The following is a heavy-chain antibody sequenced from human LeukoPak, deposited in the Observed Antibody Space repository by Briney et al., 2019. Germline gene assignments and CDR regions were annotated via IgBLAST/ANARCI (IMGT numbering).Heavy chain of an antibody. D-gene: IGHD1-26*01. Sequence: GASVKVSCKASGYTFTGYYMHWVRQAPGQGLEWMGWINPNSGGTNYAQKFQGRVTITRDTSISTAYMELSRLRSDDTAVYYCARVIFGGSPPSPWGQGTLVTVSS. CDR3: ARVIFGGSPPSP. J-gene: IGHJ5*02. V-gene: IGHV1-2*02. CDR1: GYTFTGYY. CDR2: INPNSGGT.